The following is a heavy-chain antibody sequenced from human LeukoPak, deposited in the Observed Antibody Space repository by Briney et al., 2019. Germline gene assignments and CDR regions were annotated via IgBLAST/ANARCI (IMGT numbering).Heavy chain of an antibody. CDR3: AKDPGDYDFYYMDV. J-gene: IGHJ6*03. Sequence: GGSLRLSCAASGFIFSRYAMSWVRQAPGKGLEWVSDINDNGGGTFYADSVKGRFTVSRDNSKNTLYMQMNSLRGGDTAVYYCAKDPGDYDFYYMDVWGKGTTVTVSS. D-gene: IGHD3-3*01. CDR1: GFIFSRYA. CDR2: INDNGGGT. V-gene: IGHV3-23*01.